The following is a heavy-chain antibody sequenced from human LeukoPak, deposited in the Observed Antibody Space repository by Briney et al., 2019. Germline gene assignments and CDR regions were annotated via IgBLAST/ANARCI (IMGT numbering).Heavy chain of an antibody. J-gene: IGHJ4*02. CDR2: INHSGST. CDR3: ARGLRYDSSGYYYGGALRTFDY. D-gene: IGHD3-22*01. CDR1: GGSFGGYY. Sequence: SGTLSLTCAVYGGSFGGYYWSWIRQPPGKGLEWIGEINHSGSTNYNPSLKSRVTISVDTSKNQFSLKLSSVTAADTAVYYCARGLRYDSSGYYYGGALRTFDYWGQGTLVTVSS. V-gene: IGHV4-34*01.